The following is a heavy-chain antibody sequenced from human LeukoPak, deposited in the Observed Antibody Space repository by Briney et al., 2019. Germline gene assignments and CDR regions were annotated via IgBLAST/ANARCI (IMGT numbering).Heavy chain of an antibody. Sequence: GASVKVSCKASGYTFTGYYVHWVRQAPGQGLEWMGWINPNSGGTNYAQKFQGRVTMTRDTSISTAYMELSRLRSDDTAVYYCARDRQLSFGVVIPRWFDPWGQGTLVTVSS. CDR2: INPNSGGT. J-gene: IGHJ5*02. CDR3: ARDRQLSFGVVIPRWFDP. V-gene: IGHV1-2*02. CDR1: GYTFTGYY. D-gene: IGHD3-3*01.